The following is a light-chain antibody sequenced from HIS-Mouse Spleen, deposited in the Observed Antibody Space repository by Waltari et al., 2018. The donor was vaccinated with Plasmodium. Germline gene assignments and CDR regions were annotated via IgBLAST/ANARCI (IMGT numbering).Light chain of an antibody. CDR2: DVS. J-gene: IGLJ1*01. Sequence: QSALTPPRSVSGSPGPSVPFSRTGTSSDVGGSHFVSWYQQHPGKAPKLMIYDVSKRPSGVPDRFSGSKSGNTASLTISGLQAEDEADYYCCSYAGSYTYVFGTGTKVTVL. CDR3: CSYAGSYTYV. V-gene: IGLV2-11*01. CDR1: SSDVGGSHF.